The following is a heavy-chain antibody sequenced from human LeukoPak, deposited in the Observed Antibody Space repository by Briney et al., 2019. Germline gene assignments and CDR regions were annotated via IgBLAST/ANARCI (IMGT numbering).Heavy chain of an antibody. CDR2: ISGSGGST. Sequence: GGSLRLSCAASGFTFSSYAMSWVRQAPGKGLEWVSAISGSGGSTYYADSVKGRFTISRDNSKNTLYLQMNSLRAEDTAVYYCAKDLGSVWSIPIFIGGPFDYWGQGTLVTVSS. CDR1: GFTFSSYA. J-gene: IGHJ4*02. V-gene: IGHV3-23*01. D-gene: IGHD3-16*01. CDR3: AKDLGSVWSIPIFIGGPFDY.